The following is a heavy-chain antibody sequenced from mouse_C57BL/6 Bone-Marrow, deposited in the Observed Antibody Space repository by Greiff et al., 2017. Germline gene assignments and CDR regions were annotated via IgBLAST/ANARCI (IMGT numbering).Heavy chain of an antibody. CDR3: GITTVVGRFDY. J-gene: IGHJ2*01. V-gene: IGHV6-6*01. CDR2: IRNKANNHAT. CDR1: GFTFSDAW. Sequence: EVKVVESGGGLVQPGGSMKLSCAASGFTFSDAWMDWVRQSPEKGLEWVAEIRNKANNHATYYAESVKGRFTISRDDSKSSVYLQMNSLRAEDTGIYYCGITTVVGRFDYWGQGTTLTVSS. D-gene: IGHD1-1*01.